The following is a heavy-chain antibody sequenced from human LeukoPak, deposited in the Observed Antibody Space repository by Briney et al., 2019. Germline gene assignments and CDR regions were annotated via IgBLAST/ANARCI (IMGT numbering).Heavy chain of an antibody. V-gene: IGHV3-23*01. CDR1: GFTFSSYA. Sequence: GGSLRLSCAASGFTFSSYAMSWVRQAPGKGLEWVSVISDSGSTAYYADSVKGRFTISRDNSKNTLYLQMNSLRAEDTAVYYSAKAPIPAARAPYLDSWGRGALVTVSS. CDR3: AKAPIPAARAPYLDS. D-gene: IGHD6-6*01. J-gene: IGHJ4*01. CDR2: ISDSGSTA.